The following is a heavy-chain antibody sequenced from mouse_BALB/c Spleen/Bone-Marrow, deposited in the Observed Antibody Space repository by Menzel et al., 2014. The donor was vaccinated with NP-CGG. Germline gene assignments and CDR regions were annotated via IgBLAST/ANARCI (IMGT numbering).Heavy chain of an antibody. CDR2: INHSNGYT. Sequence: QVQLKQSGAELVKPGASVKLSCKASGHTFTSYYMYWVKQRPGQGLEWIGEINHSNGYTNFNEKFKSKATLTVDKSSSTAYMQLSSLTSEDSAVYYCTREGAYWGQGTLVTVSA. CDR3: TREGAY. CDR1: GHTFTSYY. J-gene: IGHJ3*01. V-gene: IGHV1S81*02.